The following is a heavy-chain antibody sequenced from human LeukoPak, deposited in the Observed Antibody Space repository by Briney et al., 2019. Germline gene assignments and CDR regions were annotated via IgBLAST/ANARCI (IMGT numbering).Heavy chain of an antibody. CDR1: GFTVSSNY. CDR2: IYSGGST. D-gene: IGHD3-22*01. V-gene: IGHV3-53*01. CDR3: ANGDYYDSSGPFDY. J-gene: IGHJ4*02. Sequence: PGGSLRLSCAASGFTVSSNYMSWVRQAPGKGLEWVSVIYSGGSTYYADSVKGRFTISRDNSKNTLYLQMNSLRAEDTAVYYSANGDYYDSSGPFDYWGQGTLVTVSS.